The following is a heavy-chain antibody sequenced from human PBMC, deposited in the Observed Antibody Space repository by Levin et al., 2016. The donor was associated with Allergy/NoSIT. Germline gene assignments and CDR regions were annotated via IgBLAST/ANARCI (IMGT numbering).Heavy chain of an antibody. J-gene: IGHJ4*02. Sequence: SETLSLTCAVYGGSFSGYYWSWIRQPPGKGLEWIGEINHSGSTNYNPSLKSRVTISVDTSKNQFSLKLSSVTAADTAVYYCARGYDYVWGSYRYTQLRLDYWGQGTLVTVSS. V-gene: IGHV4-34*01. CDR2: INHSGST. CDR3: ARGYDYVWGSYRYTQLRLDY. D-gene: IGHD3-16*02. CDR1: GGSFSGYY.